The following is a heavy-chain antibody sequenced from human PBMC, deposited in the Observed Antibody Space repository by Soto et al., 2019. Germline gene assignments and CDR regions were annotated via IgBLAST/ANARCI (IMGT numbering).Heavy chain of an antibody. CDR3: ARVREAGNSFLH. V-gene: IGHV5-10-1*01. CDR1: GYSFTSYW. Sequence: GESLKVSCNGSGYSFTSYWISWVRQMPGKGLEWMGRIDPSDSYTNYSPSFQGHVTISADKSNSTAYLQWSSLKASDTAMYYCARVREAGNSFLHWGQGTLVTVSS. CDR2: IDPSDSYT. D-gene: IGHD6-13*01. J-gene: IGHJ5*02.